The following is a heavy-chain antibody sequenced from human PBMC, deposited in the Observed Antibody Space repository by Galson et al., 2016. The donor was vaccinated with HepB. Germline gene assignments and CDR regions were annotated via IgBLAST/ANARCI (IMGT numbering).Heavy chain of an antibody. V-gene: IGHV1-3*01. CDR2: INAGNGNT. Sequence: SVKVSCKASGYSFTRYLTHWVRQAPGQSLEWMGWINAGNGNTVYSEKFRDRITITRDTSATTAYLELSSLRSEDTAVYYCARNMLATITLYYYGMDVWGQGTTVTVSS. CDR1: GYSFTRYL. D-gene: IGHD5-12*01. CDR3: ARNMLATITLYYYGMDV. J-gene: IGHJ6*02.